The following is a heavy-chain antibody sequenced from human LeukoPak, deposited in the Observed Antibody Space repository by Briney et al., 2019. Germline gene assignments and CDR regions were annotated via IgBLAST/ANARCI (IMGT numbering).Heavy chain of an antibody. Sequence: SETLSLTCTVSGGSISSSSYYWGWIRQPPGKGLEWIGSIYYSGSTYYNTSLKSRVTISVDTSKNQFSLKLSSVTAADTAVYYCARDGYSSSSDAFDIWGQGTMVTVSS. CDR3: ARDGYSSSSDAFDI. CDR1: GGSISSSSYY. V-gene: IGHV4-39*07. J-gene: IGHJ3*02. CDR2: IYYSGST. D-gene: IGHD6-6*01.